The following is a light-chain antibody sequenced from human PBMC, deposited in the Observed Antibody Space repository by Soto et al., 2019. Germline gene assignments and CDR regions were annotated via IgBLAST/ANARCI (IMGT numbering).Light chain of an antibody. CDR1: QSVSSN. V-gene: IGKV3-15*01. CDR2: AAS. Sequence: EIMMTQSPATLSVSTGERATLSCRASQSVSSNLAWYQQKPGQAPRVLIYAASTRATGIPDRFSGSGSGTEFTLTISSLHSEDFGVYYCQQFNSWPWTFGQRAKV. CDR3: QQFNSWPWT. J-gene: IGKJ1*01.